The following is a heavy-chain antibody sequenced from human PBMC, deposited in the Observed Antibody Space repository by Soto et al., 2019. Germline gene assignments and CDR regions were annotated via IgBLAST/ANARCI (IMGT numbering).Heavy chain of an antibody. CDR1: GFTFSSYS. V-gene: IGHV3-48*02. J-gene: IGHJ4*02. Sequence: EVQLVESGGGLVQPGGSLRLSCVAPGFTFSSYSMNWVRQAPGKGLEWVSYISSNSKIIHYGDSVKGRFTISRDNAKNSLYLQMNSLRDEDTAVYYCARDFAWAFDYWGQGTLLTVSP. D-gene: IGHD1-26*01. CDR3: ARDFAWAFDY. CDR2: ISSNSKII.